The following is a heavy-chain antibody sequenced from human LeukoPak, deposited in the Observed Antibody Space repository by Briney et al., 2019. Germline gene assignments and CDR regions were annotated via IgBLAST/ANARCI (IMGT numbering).Heavy chain of an antibody. D-gene: IGHD3-10*01. CDR3: ARDREGIRRGAYYFDY. V-gene: IGHV3-23*01. J-gene: IGHJ4*02. CDR2: ISGSGGST. CDR1: GFTFSSYA. Sequence: AGGSLRLSCAASGFTFSSYAMSWVRQAPGKGLEWFSAISGSGGSTYYADSVKGRFTISRDNSKNSLYLQMNSLRAEDTAVYYCARDREGIRRGAYYFDYWGQGTLVTVSS.